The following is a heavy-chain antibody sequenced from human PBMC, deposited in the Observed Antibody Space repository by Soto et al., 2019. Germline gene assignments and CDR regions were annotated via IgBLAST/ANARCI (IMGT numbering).Heavy chain of an antibody. V-gene: IGHV3-33*01. Sequence: QEQLVESGGGVVQPGRSLRLSCVASGFTFSNYGWHWVRQAPGKGLEWVAVIWYDGSNKYYVDSVKGRFTISRDNSKNTLYLQMNSLRDEDTAVYYCARDWGGPTRTRCVAPDYWGQGTLVTVSS. D-gene: IGHD2-21*01. CDR2: IWYDGSNK. CDR3: ARDWGGPTRTRCVAPDY. J-gene: IGHJ4*02. CDR1: GFTFSNYG.